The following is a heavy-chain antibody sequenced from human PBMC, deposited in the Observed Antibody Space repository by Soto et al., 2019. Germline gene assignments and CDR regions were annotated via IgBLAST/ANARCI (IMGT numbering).Heavy chain of an antibody. J-gene: IGHJ4*02. CDR3: TRDPAPSGWYDY. D-gene: IGHD6-19*01. Sequence: GGSLRLSCAASGFTLRDYWMHWVRQAPGKGLVWVSRINSDGSSTSYADSVKGRFIISRDSAKNMLYLQMNSLRAEDTALYYCTRDPAPSGWYDYWGRGTLVTVSS. V-gene: IGHV3-74*01. CDR2: INSDGSST. CDR1: GFTLRDYW.